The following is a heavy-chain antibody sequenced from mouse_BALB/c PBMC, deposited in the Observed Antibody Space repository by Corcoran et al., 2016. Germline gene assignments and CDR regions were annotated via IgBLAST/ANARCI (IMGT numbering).Heavy chain of an antibody. Sequence: QIPLVETGPELKKTLGTVKSCCKASGCTFSIYGVNWVKRAPGKGFKGKGWINTYTGEPTYDDDVKGRFAFSGETSASTAYLQINNLKNEDMATYFCARGDSSNFDYWGQGTTLTVS. CDR1: GCTFSIYG. D-gene: IGHD3-3*01. CDR3: ARGDSSNFDY. J-gene: IGHJ2*01. V-gene: IGHV9-1*02. CDR2: INTYTGEP.